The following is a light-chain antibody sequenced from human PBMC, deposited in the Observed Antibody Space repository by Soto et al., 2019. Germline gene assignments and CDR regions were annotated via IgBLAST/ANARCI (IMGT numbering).Light chain of an antibody. V-gene: IGKV3-15*01. CDR3: QQYDTWPRT. CDR1: PSVSTH. J-gene: IGKJ1*01. CDR2: GAS. Sequence: EIVMTQSPATLSVSPGERATLSCRASPSVSTHLAWYQHKPGQAPRLLMYGASTRDTGIPGRFSGSGSGTEFTLTISSLQSEDFAVYYCQQYDTWPRTFGQGTKVEIK.